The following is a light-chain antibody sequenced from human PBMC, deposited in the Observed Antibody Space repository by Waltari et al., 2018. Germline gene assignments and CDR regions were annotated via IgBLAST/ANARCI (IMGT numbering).Light chain of an antibody. J-gene: IGKJ1*01. CDR3: QHYVRLPVT. V-gene: IGKV3-20*01. CDR1: QSVSRA. CDR2: GAS. Sequence: EIVLTQSPGPLSLSPGERVTLSCRASQSVSRALAWYQQKPGQAPRLPIYGASSRATRIPDRFSGSGSGTDFSLTISRLEPEDFAVYYCQHYVRLPVTFGQGTKVEIK.